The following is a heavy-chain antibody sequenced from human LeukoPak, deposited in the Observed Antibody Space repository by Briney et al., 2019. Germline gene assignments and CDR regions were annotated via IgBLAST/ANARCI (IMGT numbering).Heavy chain of an antibody. Sequence: ASVKVSCKTSGYTFTGYYMHWVRQAPGQGLEGMGWINPNSGGTNYAQKFQGRVTMTRDTSITTAYMELRRLRSDDTALYYCARATGSVDYYYMDVWGKGTTVTVSS. CDR1: GYTFTGYY. D-gene: IGHD1-1*01. CDR2: INPNSGGT. CDR3: ARATGSVDYYYMDV. V-gene: IGHV1-2*02. J-gene: IGHJ6*03.